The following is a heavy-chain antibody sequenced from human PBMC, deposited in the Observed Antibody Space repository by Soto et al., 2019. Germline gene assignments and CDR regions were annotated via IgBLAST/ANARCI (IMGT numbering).Heavy chain of an antibody. J-gene: IGHJ4*02. V-gene: IGHV3-21*01. Sequence: GGSLRLSCTVSGFAFNNYGINWVRQAPGKGLEWVSSISKSYYTYYSDSVKGRFTISRDNAKNSVSLQMNTLRVEDTAVYYCAREDSIIIPAVSDFWGQGTLVTVSS. CDR2: ISKSYYT. CDR1: GFAFNNYG. CDR3: AREDSIIIPAVSDF. D-gene: IGHD2-2*01.